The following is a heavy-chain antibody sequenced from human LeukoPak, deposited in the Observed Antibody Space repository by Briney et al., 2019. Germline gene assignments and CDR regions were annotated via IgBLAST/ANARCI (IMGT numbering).Heavy chain of an antibody. D-gene: IGHD3-22*01. CDR2: INPNSGGT. Sequence: GASVKVSCKASGYTFTGYYMHWVRLAPGQGLEWMGWINPNSGGTNYAQKFQGRVTMTRDTSISTAYMELSRLRSDDTAVYYCASDNYYDSSGYYYPLSMLGYWGQGTLVTVSS. V-gene: IGHV1-2*02. CDR1: GYTFTGYY. CDR3: ASDNYYDSSGYYYPLSMLGY. J-gene: IGHJ4*02.